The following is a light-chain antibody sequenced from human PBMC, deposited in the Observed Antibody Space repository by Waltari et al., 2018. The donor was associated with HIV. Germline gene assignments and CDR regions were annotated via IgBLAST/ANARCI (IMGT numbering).Light chain of an antibody. CDR3: YSAADKNVL. CDR2: KDT. CDR1: DLAKKY. Sequence: SYELTQPSSVSVYPGQTARITCSGDDLAKKYARWFQQKPGQAPILVIYKDTERPSGIPERFSGSSSVTTVTLTISGAQVEDEADYFCYSAADKNVLFGGGTKLTVL. J-gene: IGLJ2*01. V-gene: IGLV3-27*01.